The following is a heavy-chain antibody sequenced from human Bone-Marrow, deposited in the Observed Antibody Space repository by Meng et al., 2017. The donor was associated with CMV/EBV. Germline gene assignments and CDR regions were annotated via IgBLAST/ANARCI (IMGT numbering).Heavy chain of an antibody. D-gene: IGHD2-8*01. J-gene: IGHJ6*02. CDR3: ASLPSNYHYFGMDV. Sequence: GESLKISCAASGFTFSSYAMHWVRQAPGKGLEWVAVISYDGSNKYYADSVKGRFTISRDNSKNTLYLQMNSLRAEDTAVYYCASLPSNYHYFGMDVWGQGPTVTVSS. V-gene: IGHV3-30*04. CDR2: ISYDGSNK. CDR1: GFTFSSYA.